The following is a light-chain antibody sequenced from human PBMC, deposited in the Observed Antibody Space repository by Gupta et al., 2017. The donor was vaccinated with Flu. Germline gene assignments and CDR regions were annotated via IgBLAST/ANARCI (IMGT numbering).Light chain of an antibody. Sequence: QSVLTQPPSASGTPGQRVTISCSGSSSNIGSNTVNWYQQLPGPAPKVLIYNNNQRPSGVPDRFSGSKSGTAASLAISGLQAEDEADYYCATWDDSLNEVFGTGTKVTVL. J-gene: IGLJ1*01. CDR2: NNN. V-gene: IGLV1-44*01. CDR3: ATWDDSLNEV. CDR1: SSNIGSNT.